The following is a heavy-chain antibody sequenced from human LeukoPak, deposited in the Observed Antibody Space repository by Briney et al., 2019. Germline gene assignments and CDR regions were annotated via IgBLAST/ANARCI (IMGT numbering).Heavy chain of an antibody. V-gene: IGHV4-39*01. CDR1: GGSISSSSYY. Sequence: SETLSLTCTVSGGSISSSSYYWGWLRQPPGKGLEWIVSIYYSGSTYYNPSLKSRVTISVDTSKNQFSLKLSSVTAADTAVYYCARQYVGAAYYYYYYMDVWGKGTTVTVSS. D-gene: IGHD1-26*01. J-gene: IGHJ6*03. CDR3: ARQYVGAAYYYYYYMDV. CDR2: IYYSGST.